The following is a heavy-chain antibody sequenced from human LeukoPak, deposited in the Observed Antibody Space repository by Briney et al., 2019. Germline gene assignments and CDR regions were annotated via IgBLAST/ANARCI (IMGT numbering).Heavy chain of an antibody. CDR3: ARLLNNDNSGDPDTFDI. CDR2: IYYSGRT. V-gene: IGHV4-59*01. Sequence: SETLSLTCTVSGGSISTNYWSWIRQPPGKRLEYIGYIYYSGRTNYNPSLKSRVTTSADTSKNNLSLKLTSVTAADTAVYYCARLLNNDNSGDPDTFDIWGQGTMVAVSS. J-gene: IGHJ3*02. D-gene: IGHD2-21*02. CDR1: GGSISTNY.